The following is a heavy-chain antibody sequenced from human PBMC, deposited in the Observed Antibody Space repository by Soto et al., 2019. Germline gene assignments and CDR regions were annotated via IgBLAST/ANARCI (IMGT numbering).Heavy chain of an antibody. Sequence: SETLSLTCTVSGGSISSSGSNWGWIRQPPGKGLEWIGTIYYTGSTYYNPSLKSRVTISLDTSKNQFSLKLSSVTAADTAVYYCSRVYCTNGVCYTGWFDPWGQGTLVTVSS. V-gene: IGHV4-39*01. J-gene: IGHJ5*02. CDR3: SRVYCTNGVCYTGWFDP. CDR2: IYYTGST. CDR1: GGSISSSGSN. D-gene: IGHD2-8*01.